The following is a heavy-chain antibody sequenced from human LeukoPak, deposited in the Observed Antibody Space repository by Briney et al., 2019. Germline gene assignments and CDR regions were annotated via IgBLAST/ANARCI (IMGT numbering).Heavy chain of an antibody. CDR1: GGTFSSYA. V-gene: IGHV1-69*13. CDR3: ARGVFTDMVRGVIMCDY. CDR2: IIPIFGTA. D-gene: IGHD3-10*01. J-gene: IGHJ4*02. Sequence: GASVKVSCKASGGTFSSYAISWVRQAPGQGLEWMGGIIPIFGTANYAQKFQGRVTITADESTSTAYMELSSLRSEDTAVYHCARGVFTDMVRGVIMCDYWGQGTLVTVSS.